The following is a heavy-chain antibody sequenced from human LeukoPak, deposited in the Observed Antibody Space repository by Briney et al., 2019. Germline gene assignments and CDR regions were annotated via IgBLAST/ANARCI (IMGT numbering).Heavy chain of an antibody. J-gene: IGHJ3*02. D-gene: IGHD3-22*01. Sequence: PGGSLRLSCGTSGFSFSAYGMHWVRQAPGKGLEWVAVISYDGSNKYYADSVKGRFTISRDNSKNTLYLQMNSLRAEDTAVYYCAKPWYYYDSSGFYAFDIWGQGTMVTVSS. V-gene: IGHV3-30*18. CDR3: AKPWYYYDSSGFYAFDI. CDR2: ISYDGSNK. CDR1: GFSFSAYG.